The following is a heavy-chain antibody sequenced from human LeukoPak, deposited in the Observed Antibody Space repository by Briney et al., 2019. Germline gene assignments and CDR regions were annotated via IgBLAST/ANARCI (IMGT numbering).Heavy chain of an antibody. J-gene: IGHJ4*02. Sequence: PGGSLRLSCAASGFTFSSYWMSWVRQAPGKGLEWVANIKYDGSQKYYVGSVKGRFTISRDNSKNSLFLQMNSLRVEDTAVFYCARVMFDGGMDYWGQGTLVTVSS. D-gene: IGHD3-16*01. V-gene: IGHV3-7*01. CDR1: GFTFSSYW. CDR3: ARVMFDGGMDY. CDR2: IKYDGSQK.